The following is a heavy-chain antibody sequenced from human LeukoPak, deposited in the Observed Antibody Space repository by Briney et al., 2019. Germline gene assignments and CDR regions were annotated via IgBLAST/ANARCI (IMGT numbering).Heavy chain of an antibody. CDR1: GFTFSSYA. D-gene: IGHD3-16*01. CDR2: ISGTVGFI. Sequence: GGSLRLSCAASGFTFSSYAMSWLRQAPGKGLEWLAYISGTVGFIEYAESVKGRFTISRDNANNSLSLQMNSLRVEDTAVYYCAREDIMMRSTPDNWFDPWGQGTLVTVSS. CDR3: AREDIMMRSTPDNWFDP. J-gene: IGHJ5*02. V-gene: IGHV3-48*01.